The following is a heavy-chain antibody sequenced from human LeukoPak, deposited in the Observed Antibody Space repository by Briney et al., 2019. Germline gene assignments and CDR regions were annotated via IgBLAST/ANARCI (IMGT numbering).Heavy chain of an antibody. CDR1: GGTFSSYA. Sequence: SVQVSCKASGGTFSSYAISWVRQAPGQGLEWMGGIIPNSGTTNYTQRFQGRVTIIADESTSTAYMELNCLISEDTAVYYCAKKDSGGSYNWFDPWGQGTLVTVSS. J-gene: IGHJ5*02. V-gene: IGHV1-69*13. CDR3: AKKDSGGSYNWFDP. D-gene: IGHD3-22*01. CDR2: IIPNSGTT.